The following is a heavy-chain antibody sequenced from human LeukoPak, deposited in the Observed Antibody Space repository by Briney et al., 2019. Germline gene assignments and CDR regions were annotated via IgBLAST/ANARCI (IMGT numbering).Heavy chain of an antibody. CDR3: ARARPTHELRYFDWLLYGVFFDC. CDR2: ISAYNGNT. Sequence: ASVKVSCKASGYTFTSYGISWVRQAPGQGLEWMGWISAYNGNTNYAQKLQGRVTMTTDTSTSTAYMELRSLRSDDTAVYYCARARPTHELRYFDWLLYGVFFDCWGQGTLVTVSS. J-gene: IGHJ4*02. D-gene: IGHD3-9*01. V-gene: IGHV1-18*01. CDR1: GYTFTSYG.